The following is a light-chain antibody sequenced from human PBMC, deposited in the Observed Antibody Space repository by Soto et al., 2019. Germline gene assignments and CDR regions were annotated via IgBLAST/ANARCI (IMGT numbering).Light chain of an antibody. CDR3: QQSYSTPRT. Sequence: DIQMTQSPSPLSASVGDRVTITCRASQSISNYLNWYQQKPGKAPKLLMYAASSLQSGVPSRFSGSGSGTDFTLTISILQPEDFATYYCQQSYSTPRTFGQGTKVEIK. CDR2: AAS. J-gene: IGKJ1*01. CDR1: QSISNY. V-gene: IGKV1-39*01.